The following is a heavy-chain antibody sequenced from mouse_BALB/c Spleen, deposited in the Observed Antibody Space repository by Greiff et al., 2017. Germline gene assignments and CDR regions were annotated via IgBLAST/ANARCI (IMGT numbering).Heavy chain of an antibody. CDR1: GYSITSYYA. CDR3: ARSLLRPYYYAMDY. Sequence: EVMLVESGPGLVKPSQSLSLTCTVTGYSITSYYAWNWIRQFPGNKLEWMGYISYSGSTSYNPSLKSRISITRDTSKNQFFLQLNSVTTEDTATYDCARSLLRPYYYAMDYWGQGTSVTVSS. J-gene: IGHJ4*01. V-gene: IGHV3-2*02. D-gene: IGHD1-2*01. CDR2: ISYSGST.